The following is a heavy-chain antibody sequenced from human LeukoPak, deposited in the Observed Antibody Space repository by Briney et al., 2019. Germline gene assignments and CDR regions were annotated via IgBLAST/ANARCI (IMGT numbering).Heavy chain of an antibody. J-gene: IGHJ4*02. D-gene: IGHD1-26*01. V-gene: IGHV5-51*01. CDR3: ARKMMGAQTNNFDH. CDR2: IYPSDSDT. CDR1: GYSFTDYY. Sequence: GESLKISCQGSGYSFTDYYIGWVRHMPGKGLGWMGIIYPSDSDTRYSPSFQGQVTISADKSITTAYLQWSSLKASDTAMYFCARKMMGAQTNNFDHWGQGTLVTVSS.